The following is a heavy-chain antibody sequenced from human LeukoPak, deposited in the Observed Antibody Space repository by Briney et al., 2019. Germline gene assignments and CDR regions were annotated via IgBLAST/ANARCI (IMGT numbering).Heavy chain of an antibody. V-gene: IGHV3-30*18. CDR1: GFNLSIYD. J-gene: IGHJ4*02. D-gene: IGHD5-12*01. CDR3: AKDPGGYSGYDAFDY. Sequence: SGGALRLSCASIGFNLSIYDMHGVRQAAGKGLEGVAVISNDGSNNYYADSVKGRFTISRDNSNNTLYLQMNSLRAEDTAVYYCAKDPGGYSGYDAFDYWGQGTLVTVSS. CDR2: ISNDGSNN.